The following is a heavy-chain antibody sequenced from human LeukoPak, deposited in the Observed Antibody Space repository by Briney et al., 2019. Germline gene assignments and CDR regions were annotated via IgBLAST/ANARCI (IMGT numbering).Heavy chain of an antibody. Sequence: ASVKVSCKASGYTFTGYYMHWVRQAPGQGLEWMGWINPNSGGTNYAQKFQGRVTMARDTSISTAYMELSRPRSDDTAVYYCASTTVIDNWFDPWGQGTLVTVSS. CDR1: GYTFTGYY. CDR3: ASTTVIDNWFDP. V-gene: IGHV1-2*02. J-gene: IGHJ5*02. CDR2: INPNSGGT. D-gene: IGHD4-17*01.